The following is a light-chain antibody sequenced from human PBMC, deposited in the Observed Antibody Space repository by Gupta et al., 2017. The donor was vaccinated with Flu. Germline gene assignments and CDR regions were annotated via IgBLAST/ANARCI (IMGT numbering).Light chain of an antibody. Sequence: QSALTQPHSVSGSPGQSVTISCTGTSSDVGSYNRVSWYQQPPGTAPKLMIYEVSNRPSGVPDRFSGSKSGNTASLTISGLQAEDEADYYCSLYTSSSPYYVFGTGTKVIVL. V-gene: IGLV2-18*01. CDR1: SSDVGSYNR. J-gene: IGLJ1*01. CDR2: EVS. CDR3: SLYTSSSPYYV.